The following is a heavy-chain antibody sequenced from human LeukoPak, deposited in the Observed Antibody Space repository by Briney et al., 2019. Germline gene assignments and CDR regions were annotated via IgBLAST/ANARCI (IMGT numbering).Heavy chain of an antibody. CDR1: GYTFTGYY. CDR2: INPNSGGT. CDR3: ARVLFYSSGNKSNRVDY. D-gene: IGHD6-19*01. V-gene: IGHV1-2*02. Sequence: ASVKVSCKASGYTFTGYYMHWVRQAPGQGLEWMGWINPNSGGTNYAQKFQGRVTMTRDTSIRTAYMELSRLRSDDTAVYYCARVLFYSSGNKSNRVDYWGQGTLVTVSS. J-gene: IGHJ4*02.